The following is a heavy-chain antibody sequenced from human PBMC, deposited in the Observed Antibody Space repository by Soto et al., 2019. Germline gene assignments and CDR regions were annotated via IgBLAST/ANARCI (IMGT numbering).Heavy chain of an antibody. CDR2: IYYSGST. CDR1: GGSISSGGYY. D-gene: IGHD2-15*01. CDR3: ARDSSRYCSGGSCYYGMDV. V-gene: IGHV4-31*03. Sequence: QVQLQESGPGLVKPSQTLSLTCTVSGGSISSGGYYWSWIRQHPGKGLEWIGYIYYSGSTYYNPSLKSRVTISVDTSKNQFSLKLSSVTAADTAVYYCARDSSRYCSGGSCYYGMDVWGQGTTVTVSS. J-gene: IGHJ6*02.